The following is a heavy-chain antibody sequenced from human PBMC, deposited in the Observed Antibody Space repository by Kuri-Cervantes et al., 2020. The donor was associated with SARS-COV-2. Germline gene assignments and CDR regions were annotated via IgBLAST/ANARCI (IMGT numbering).Heavy chain of an antibody. CDR2: ISSSGSTI. D-gene: IGHD2-2*02. J-gene: IGHJ4*02. V-gene: IGHV3-11*04. CDR3: ARVPNVVPAAIGGGY. CDR1: GFTFSDYY. Sequence: LSLTCAASGFTFSDYYMSWIRQAPGKGLEWVSYISSSGSTIYCADSVKGRFTISRDNAKNSLYLQMNSLRAEDTAVYYCARVPNVVPAAIGGGYWGQGTLVTVSS.